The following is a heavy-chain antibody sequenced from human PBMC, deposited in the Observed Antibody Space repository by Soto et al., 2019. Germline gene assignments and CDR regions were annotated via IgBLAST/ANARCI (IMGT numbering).Heavy chain of an antibody. J-gene: IGHJ3*02. Sequence: PGGSLRLSCAASGFTFSSYSMNWVRQAPGKGLEWVSSISSSSSYIYYADSVKGRFTISRDNAKNSLYLQMNSLRAEDTAVYYCARELLVNDAFDIWGQGTMVTVSS. D-gene: IGHD2-15*01. CDR2: ISSSSSYI. CDR3: ARELLVNDAFDI. CDR1: GFTFSSYS. V-gene: IGHV3-21*01.